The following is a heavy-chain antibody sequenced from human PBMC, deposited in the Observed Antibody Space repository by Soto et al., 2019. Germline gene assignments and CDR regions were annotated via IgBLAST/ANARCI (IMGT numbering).Heavy chain of an antibody. Sequence: QVQLVESGGGVVQPGRSLRLSCAASGFTFSSYAMHWVRQAPGKGLEWVAVISYDGSNKYYADSVKGRFTISRDNSKNTRYLQMNSLRAEDTAVYYCARDYYRFNSGYGFSMDGWGQGTTVTFSS. V-gene: IGHV3-30-3*01. CDR3: ARDYYRFNSGYGFSMDG. D-gene: IGHD5-12*01. CDR1: GFTFSSYA. CDR2: ISYDGSNK. J-gene: IGHJ6*02.